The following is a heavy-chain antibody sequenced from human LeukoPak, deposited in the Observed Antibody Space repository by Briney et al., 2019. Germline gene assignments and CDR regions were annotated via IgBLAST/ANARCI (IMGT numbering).Heavy chain of an antibody. CDR2: ISWNSGRI. J-gene: IGHJ4*02. Sequence: GGSLRLSCAASGFTFDDYAMHWVRQAPGKGLEWVSGISWNSGRIGYADSVKGRFTISRDSAKNSLYLQMNSLRAEDTALYYCAKALAYYFDYWGQGTLVTVSS. V-gene: IGHV3-9*01. CDR1: GFTFDDYA. CDR3: AKALAYYFDY.